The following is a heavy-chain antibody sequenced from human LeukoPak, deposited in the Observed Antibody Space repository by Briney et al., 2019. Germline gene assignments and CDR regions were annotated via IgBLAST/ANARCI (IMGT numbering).Heavy chain of an antibody. J-gene: IGHJ4*02. Sequence: PGGSLRLSCAASGFTFSSYAMSWVRQAPGKGLEWVSAISGSGGSTYYADSVKGRFTISRDNSKNTLYLQMNSLRAEDTAVYYCAKAWGSGSYRGYYFDYWGQGTLVTVSS. V-gene: IGHV3-23*01. CDR3: AKAWGSGSYRGYYFDY. D-gene: IGHD3-10*01. CDR1: GFTFSSYA. CDR2: ISGSGGST.